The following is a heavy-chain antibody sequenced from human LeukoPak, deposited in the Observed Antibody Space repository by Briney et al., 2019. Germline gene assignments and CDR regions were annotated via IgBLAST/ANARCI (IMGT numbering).Heavy chain of an antibody. Sequence: GGSLRLSCAASGFTFDDYAMHWVRQAPGKGLEWVSGISWNSGSIGYADSVKGRFTISRDNAKNSLYLQMNSLRAEDTALYYCAKGSHVVVVAATDYWGQGTLVTVSS. J-gene: IGHJ4*02. CDR2: ISWNSGSI. CDR3: AKGSHVVVVAATDY. CDR1: GFTFDDYA. D-gene: IGHD2-15*01. V-gene: IGHV3-9*01.